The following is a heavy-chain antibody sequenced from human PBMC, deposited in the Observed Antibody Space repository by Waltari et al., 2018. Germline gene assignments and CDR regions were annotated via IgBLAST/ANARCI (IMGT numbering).Heavy chain of an antibody. CDR2: IRHDGDAK. Sequence: DVQLVESGGGSVQPGGSLSLAGVASNFTFSRYWMSWVCQAPGKGLEWVANIRHDGDAKDYVDSVKGRFTISRDNAKNSLFLQMNSLKAEDTAVYYCARGGSYINSWGQGTRVTVSS. V-gene: IGHV3-7*04. CDR3: ARGGSYINS. CDR1: NFTFSRYW. J-gene: IGHJ5*02. D-gene: IGHD3-16*01.